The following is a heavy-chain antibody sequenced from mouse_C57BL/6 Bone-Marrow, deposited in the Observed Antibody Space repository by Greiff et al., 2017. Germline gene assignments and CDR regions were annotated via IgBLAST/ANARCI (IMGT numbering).Heavy chain of an antibody. CDR2: ISYDGSN. CDR1: GYSITSGYY. V-gene: IGHV3-6*01. D-gene: IGHD2-5*01. J-gene: IGHJ1*03. CDR3: ARKYSNDWYFDV. Sequence: EVQLQQSGPGLVKPSQSLSLTCSVTGYSITSGYYWNWIRQFPGNKLEWMGYISYDGSNNYNPSLKNRISITRDTSKNQFFLKLNSVTTEDTATYYCARKYSNDWYFDVWGTGTTVTVSS.